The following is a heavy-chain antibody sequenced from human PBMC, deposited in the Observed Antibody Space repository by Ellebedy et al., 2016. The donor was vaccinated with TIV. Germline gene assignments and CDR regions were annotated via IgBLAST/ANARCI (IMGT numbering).Heavy chain of an antibody. D-gene: IGHD6-19*01. Sequence: MPSETLSLTCAVSGGSISSGYWCSWVRQPPGEGLEWIGEMHHSGSTNYNPSLESRVTISVDTSENQFSLNLRSVTAADTAVYYCALSSGWWRLDVWGKGTTVTVAS. CDR3: ALSSGWWRLDV. CDR1: GGSISSGYW. J-gene: IGHJ6*04. CDR2: MHHSGST. V-gene: IGHV4-4*02.